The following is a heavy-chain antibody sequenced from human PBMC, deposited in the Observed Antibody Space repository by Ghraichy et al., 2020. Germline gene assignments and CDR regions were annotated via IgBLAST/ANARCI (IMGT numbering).Heavy chain of an antibody. Sequence: GRSLRLSCAASGFIFSDVWMTWVRQAPGKGLEWVGQIRSRDAGGTTDNAAPVTGRFTISRDDSRKILDLQMNNLKIEVNAVYYCTTGERFDYWGQGTLVTVSS. CDR2: IRSRDAGGTT. D-gene: IGHD1-1*01. V-gene: IGHV3-15*01. CDR3: TTGERFDY. J-gene: IGHJ4*02. CDR1: GFIFSDVW.